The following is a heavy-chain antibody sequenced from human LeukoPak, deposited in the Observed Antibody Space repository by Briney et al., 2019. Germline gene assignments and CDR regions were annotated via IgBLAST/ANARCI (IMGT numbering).Heavy chain of an antibody. D-gene: IGHD5-24*01. V-gene: IGHV3-23*01. CDR1: GFIVSNYA. CDR2: IRYSAADT. Sequence: AGSLRLSCAPSGFIVSNYAMTWVRPAPRKGLGWDSAIRYSAADTYYADSVKGRFTISIDFSMNTLYLQMTSLRDDDTALYYCAKDDDGRHRGVDHWGQGTLVTVSS. CDR3: AKDDDGRHRGVDH. J-gene: IGHJ4*02.